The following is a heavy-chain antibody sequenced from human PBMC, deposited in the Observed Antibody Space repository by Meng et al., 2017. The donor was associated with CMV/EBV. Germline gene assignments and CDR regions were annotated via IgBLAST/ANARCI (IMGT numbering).Heavy chain of an antibody. D-gene: IGHD4-11*01. CDR3: AIHSNYFDY. Sequence: GESLKISCAASGFTFSSYAMHWVRQAPGKGLEWVAVISYDGSNKYYADSVKGRFTISRDNSKNTLYLQMNSLRAEDMAVYYCAIHSNYFDYWGQGTLVTVS. V-gene: IGHV3-30-3*01. CDR2: ISYDGSNK. CDR1: GFTFSSYA. J-gene: IGHJ4*02.